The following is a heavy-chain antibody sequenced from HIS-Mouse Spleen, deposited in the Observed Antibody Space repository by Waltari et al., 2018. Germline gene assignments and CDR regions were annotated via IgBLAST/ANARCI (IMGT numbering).Heavy chain of an antibody. CDR3: ARGLYSSSWYYYYYGMDV. J-gene: IGHJ6*02. CDR1: GYTFTSYD. D-gene: IGHD6-13*01. Sequence: QVQLVQSGAEVKKPGASVKVSCKASGYTFTSYDIHWVRPATGQGLEWMGGMNPNSGNTGYAQKFQGRVTMTRNTSISTAYMELSSLRSEDTAVYYCARGLYSSSWYYYYYGMDVWGQGTTVTVSS. CDR2: MNPNSGNT. V-gene: IGHV1-8*01.